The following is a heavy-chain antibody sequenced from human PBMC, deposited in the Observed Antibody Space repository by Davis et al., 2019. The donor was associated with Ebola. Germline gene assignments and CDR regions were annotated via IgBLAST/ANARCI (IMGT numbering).Heavy chain of an antibody. CDR2: IWYDGSNK. V-gene: IGHV3-30*02. CDR1: GFTFSSYG. Sequence: GESLKISCAASGFTFSSYGMHWVRQAPGKGLEWVAVIWYDGSNKYYADSVKGRFTISRDNSKNTLYLQMNSLRAEDTAVYYCAKDRGQWLVNYFDYWGQGTLVTVSS. CDR3: AKDRGQWLVNYFDY. J-gene: IGHJ4*02. D-gene: IGHD6-19*01.